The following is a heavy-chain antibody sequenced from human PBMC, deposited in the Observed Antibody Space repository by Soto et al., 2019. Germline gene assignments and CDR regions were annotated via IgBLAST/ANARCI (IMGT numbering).Heavy chain of an antibody. D-gene: IGHD2-15*01. Sequence: SETLSLTCTVSGVSVSSGSYYWSWIRQPPGKGLEWIGYISNTGRTNYNPSLKRRITISVDMSQNQFSLKLTSVTAADTAVYYCAREAVVTVAGRSVPCFDSCGKTSLVTVS. CDR2: ISNTGRT. CDR1: GVSVSSGSYY. CDR3: AREAVVTVAGRSVPCFDS. V-gene: IGHV4-61*01. J-gene: IGHJ5*01.